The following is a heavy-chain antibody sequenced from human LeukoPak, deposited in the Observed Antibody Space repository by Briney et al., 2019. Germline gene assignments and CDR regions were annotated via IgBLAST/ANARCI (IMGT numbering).Heavy chain of an antibody. CDR2: ISSSGTTI. Sequence: GGSLRPSCAASGFTFSSYSMNWVRHTPGKGLQWVSYISSSGTTIYYADSVKGRFTISRGNVKNSLYLQMDSLRDEDTAIYYCARMDRGAYNSPYYFDYWGQGTLVTVSS. CDR3: ARMDRGAYNSPYYFDY. J-gene: IGHJ4*02. CDR1: GFTFSSYS. D-gene: IGHD5-24*01. V-gene: IGHV3-48*02.